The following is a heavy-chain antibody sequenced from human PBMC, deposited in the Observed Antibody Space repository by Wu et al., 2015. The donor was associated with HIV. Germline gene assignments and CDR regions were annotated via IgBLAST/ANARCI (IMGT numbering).Heavy chain of an antibody. V-gene: IGHV1-69*12. CDR2: IVPLFDAP. CDR1: GDSFTSYA. CDR3: TRSSFAGSSDTWYSFDK. D-gene: IGHD6-13*01. J-gene: IGHJ4*02. Sequence: QVQLVQFGAEVKKPGSSVKVTCKASGDSFTSYAISWVRQAPGQGLEWMGGIVPLFDAPNYAQRFHDRLAITADGSTPTAYMELRNLRSEDTAVYFCTRSSFAGSSDTWYSFDKWGQGTLVTVSS.